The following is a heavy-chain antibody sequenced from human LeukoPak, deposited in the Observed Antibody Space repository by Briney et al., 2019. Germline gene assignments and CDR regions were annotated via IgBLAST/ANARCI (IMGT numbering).Heavy chain of an antibody. D-gene: IGHD3-22*01. CDR2: ISWNSGSI. Sequence: PGGSLRLSCAASGFTFDDYAMHWVRQAPGKGLEWVSGISWNSGSIGYADSVKGRFTISRDNAKNSLYLQMNSLRAEDTALYYCAKDTNYYDSSGRLDYWGQGTLVTVSS. CDR1: GFTFDDYA. J-gene: IGHJ4*02. V-gene: IGHV3-9*01. CDR3: AKDTNYYDSSGRLDY.